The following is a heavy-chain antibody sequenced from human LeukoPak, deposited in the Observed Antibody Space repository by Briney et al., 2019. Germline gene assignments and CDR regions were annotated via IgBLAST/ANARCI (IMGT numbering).Heavy chain of an antibody. J-gene: IGHJ6*02. Sequence: GGSLRLSCAASGFTFSSYWMSWVRQAPGKGLEWVANIEPDGSEKYYVDSVKGRFTISRDNAKNSLYLQMNSLRAGDTAVYFCARDDAEDYGMDVWGQGTTVTVSS. CDR3: ARDDAEDYGMDV. CDR1: GFTFSSYW. D-gene: IGHD1-14*01. CDR2: IEPDGSEK. V-gene: IGHV3-7*01.